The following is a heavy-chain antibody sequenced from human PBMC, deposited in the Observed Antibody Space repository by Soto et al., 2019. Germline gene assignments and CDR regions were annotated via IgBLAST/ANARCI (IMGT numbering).Heavy chain of an antibody. D-gene: IGHD1-26*01. Sequence: QVQLQESGPGLVKPSQTLSLTCTVSGGSISSGGYYCSWIRQHPGKGLEWIGYIYYSGSTYYNPSLKIRVTISVDTSKNQFSLKLSSVTAADTAVYYCAREGGIVGATAADYWGQGTLVTVSS. CDR1: GGSISSGGYY. CDR2: IYYSGST. J-gene: IGHJ4*02. V-gene: IGHV4-31*03. CDR3: AREGGIVGATAADY.